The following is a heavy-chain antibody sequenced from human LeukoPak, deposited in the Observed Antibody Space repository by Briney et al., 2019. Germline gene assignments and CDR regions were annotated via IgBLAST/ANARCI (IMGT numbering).Heavy chain of an antibody. V-gene: IGHV4-39*06. Sequence: SETLSLTCTVSGGSISTTNYYWGWIRQPPGKGLEWIGSIYYSGSTYYNPSLKSRLTMSVDTSKNQFPLKLSSVTAADTAVYFCARGPYSYDSSGAFDIWGQGTMVTVSS. D-gene: IGHD3-22*01. CDR1: GGSISTTNYY. J-gene: IGHJ3*02. CDR3: ARGPYSYDSSGAFDI. CDR2: IYYSGST.